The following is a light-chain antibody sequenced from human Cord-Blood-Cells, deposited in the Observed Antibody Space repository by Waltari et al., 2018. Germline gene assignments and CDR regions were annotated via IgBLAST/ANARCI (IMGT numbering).Light chain of an antibody. CDR2: WAS. V-gene: IGKV4-1*01. CDR1: QSVLYSSNNKND. CDR3: QQYYSTPYT. J-gene: IGKJ2*01. Sequence: MTQSPDSLAVSLGERATINCKSSQSVLYSSNNKNDLAWYQQKPGQPPKLLIYWASTRESGVPDRFSGSGSGTDFTLTISSLQAEDVAVYYCQQYYSTPYTFGQGTKLEIK.